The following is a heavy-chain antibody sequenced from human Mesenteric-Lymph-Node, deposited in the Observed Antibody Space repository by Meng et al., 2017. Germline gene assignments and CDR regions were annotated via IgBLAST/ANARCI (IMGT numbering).Heavy chain of an antibody. CDR2: IHHSGSA. CDR3: ASFDHIPRRNYFDY. Sequence: QMPLQESGPGLVEPSPTLSPTFHVSGCLMSSGNYYWSCIHQPPGKGLEWIGYIHHSGSAYYNPSLKSRVSISVDTSKNQFSLNLNSMTAADTAVYYCASFDHIPRRNYFDYWGQGTLVTVSS. V-gene: IGHV4-30-4*01. CDR1: GCLMSSGNYY. D-gene: IGHD2-21*01. J-gene: IGHJ4*02.